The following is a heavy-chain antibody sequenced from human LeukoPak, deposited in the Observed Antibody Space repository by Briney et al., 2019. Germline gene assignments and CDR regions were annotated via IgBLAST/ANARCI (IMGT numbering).Heavy chain of an antibody. CDR3: ARGRGAVAGSSFDP. CDR1: GYTFTSYD. Sequence: ASVKVSCKASGYTFTSYDINWVRQATGQGLEWMGWMNPNSGNTGYAQKFQGRVTMTRNASISTAYMELSSLRSEDTAVYYYARGRGAVAGSSFDPWGQGTLVTVSS. J-gene: IGHJ5*02. CDR2: MNPNSGNT. D-gene: IGHD6-19*01. V-gene: IGHV1-8*01.